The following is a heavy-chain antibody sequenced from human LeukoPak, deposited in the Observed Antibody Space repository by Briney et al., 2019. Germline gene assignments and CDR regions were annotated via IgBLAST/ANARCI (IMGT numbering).Heavy chain of an antibody. V-gene: IGHV4-39*01. Sequence: SETLSLTCTVSGGSISSSSYSWGWIRQPPGKGLEWIGSIYYSGSTYYNPSLKSRVTISVDTSKNQFSLKLSSVTAADTAVYYCAGRGVDTAMVRTYYFDYWGQGTLVTVSS. CDR3: AGRGVDTAMVRTYYFDY. CDR1: GGSISSSSYS. D-gene: IGHD5-18*01. CDR2: IYYSGST. J-gene: IGHJ4*02.